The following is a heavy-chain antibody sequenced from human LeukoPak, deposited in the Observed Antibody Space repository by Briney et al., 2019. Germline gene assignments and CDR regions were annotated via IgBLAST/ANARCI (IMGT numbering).Heavy chain of an antibody. CDR2: ISSTSSYI. V-gene: IGHV3-21*01. J-gene: IGHJ3*02. D-gene: IGHD3-10*01. CDR1: GFSSSTYT. CDR3: AREGVDAFDI. Sequence: GGSLRLSCAASGFSSSTYTLNWVRQAPGKGLEWVSSISSTSSYIYYADSVKGRFTISRDNAKDSLYLQMNSLRAEDTAVYYCAREGVDAFDIWGQGTMVTVSS.